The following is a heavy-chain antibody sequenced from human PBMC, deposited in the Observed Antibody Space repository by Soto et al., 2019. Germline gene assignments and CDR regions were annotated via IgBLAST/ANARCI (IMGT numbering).Heavy chain of an antibody. CDR3: AKEGGNSSGVYFDY. J-gene: IGHJ4*02. Sequence: GGSPRICCAACGVTVCSYGMHGVRQEPGKGLEWVAVISYDGSNKYYADSVKGRFTISRDNSKNTLYLQMNSLRAEDTAVYYCAKEGGNSSGVYFDYWGQGTLVTVSS. D-gene: IGHD2-21*02. V-gene: IGHV3-30*18. CDR2: ISYDGSNK. CDR1: GVTVCSYG.